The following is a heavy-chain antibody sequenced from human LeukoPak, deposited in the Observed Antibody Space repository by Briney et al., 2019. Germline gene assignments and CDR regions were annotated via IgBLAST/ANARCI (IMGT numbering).Heavy chain of an antibody. Sequence: ASVKVSCKASGYTFTSYGISWVRQAPGQGLEWMGWISAYNGNTNYAQKLQGRVTMTTDTSTSTAYMELRGLRSDDTAVYYCARMWFGELIGGYYFDYWGQGTLVTVSS. CDR2: ISAYNGNT. D-gene: IGHD3-10*01. CDR3: ARMWFGELIGGYYFDY. J-gene: IGHJ4*02. V-gene: IGHV1-18*01. CDR1: GYTFTSYG.